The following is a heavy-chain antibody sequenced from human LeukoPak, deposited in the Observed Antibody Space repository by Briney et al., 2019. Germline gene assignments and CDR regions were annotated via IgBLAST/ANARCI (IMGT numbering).Heavy chain of an antibody. D-gene: IGHD5-18*01. V-gene: IGHV3-21*01. CDR3: ARDAPPSWGQLWLNWFDP. CDR1: GFTFSSYS. Sequence: GGSLRLSCAASGFTFSSYSMNWVRQAPGKGLEWVSSISSSSSYIYYADSVKGRFTISRDNAKNSLYLQMNSLRAEDTAAYYCARDAPPSWGQLWLNWFDPWGQGTLVTVSS. CDR2: ISSSSSYI. J-gene: IGHJ5*02.